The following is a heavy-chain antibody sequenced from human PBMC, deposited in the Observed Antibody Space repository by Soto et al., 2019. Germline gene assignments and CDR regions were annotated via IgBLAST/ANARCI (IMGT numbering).Heavy chain of an antibody. Sequence: EVQLVESGGGLVKPGGSLRLSCAASGFTFSSYSMNWVRQAPGKGLEWVSSISSSSSYIYYADSVKGRFTISRDNAKNSLYLQMNSLGAEDTAVYYCARDLLSRRYYGMDVWGQGTTVTVSS. CDR3: ARDLLSRRYYGMDV. CDR1: GFTFSSYS. V-gene: IGHV3-21*01. CDR2: ISSSSSYI. J-gene: IGHJ6*02.